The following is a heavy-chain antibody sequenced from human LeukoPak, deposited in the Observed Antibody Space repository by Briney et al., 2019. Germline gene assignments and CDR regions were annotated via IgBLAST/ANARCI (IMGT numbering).Heavy chain of an antibody. J-gene: IGHJ4*02. CDR2: ISYDGGSK. D-gene: IGHD3-22*01. Sequence: PGGSLRLSCAASGFTFSDYAIHWVRLAPGRGLEWVSVISYDGGSKYYADSVKGRFTISRDNSKNTLYLQMNSLRAEDTAVYYCATLPSSVVVIRWGQGTLVTVSS. V-gene: IGHV3-30-3*01. CDR1: GFTFSDYA. CDR3: ATLPSSVVVIR.